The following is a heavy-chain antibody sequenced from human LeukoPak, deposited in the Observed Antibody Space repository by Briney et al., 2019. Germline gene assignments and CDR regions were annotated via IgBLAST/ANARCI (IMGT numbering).Heavy chain of an antibody. D-gene: IGHD1-26*01. J-gene: IGHJ4*02. Sequence: SETPSLTCTVSGGSVTTYYWSWIRQSAGKGLEWIGHISTSGTTTYNPSLKSRVTMSVDTSKNQFSLILTSVTAADTAVYYCAREATVVGATIIWGQGTLVTVSS. V-gene: IGHV4-4*07. CDR2: ISTSGTT. CDR1: GGSVTTYY. CDR3: AREATVVGATII.